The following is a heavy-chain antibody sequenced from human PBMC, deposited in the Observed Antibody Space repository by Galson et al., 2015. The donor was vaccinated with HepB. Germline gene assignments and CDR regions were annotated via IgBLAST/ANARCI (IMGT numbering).Heavy chain of an antibody. Sequence: QSGAEVKKPGESLKISCKGSGYRFTSYWIGWVRQMPGKGLEWMGIIYPDDSDTRYSPSFQGQVTISADKSINTAYLQWSSLKASDTAIYYCARQGSSLAGNLDYWGQGTLVAVSS. J-gene: IGHJ4*02. CDR1: GYRFTSYW. CDR2: IYPDDSDT. V-gene: IGHV5-51*01. CDR3: ARQGSSLAGNLDY. D-gene: IGHD6-19*01.